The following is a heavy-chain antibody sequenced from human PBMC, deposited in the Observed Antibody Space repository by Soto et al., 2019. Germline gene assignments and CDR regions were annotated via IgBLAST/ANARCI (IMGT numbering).Heavy chain of an antibody. CDR2: IYYSGNT. V-gene: IGHV4-31*03. J-gene: IGHJ6*02. CDR3: ARDRLMATAGTARHYFGLDV. Sequence: SETLSLTCTVSGGSIRSGGYYWSWVRQNPRKGLEWIGNIYYSGNTYYNPSLKSRLTISVDTSKNQFSLNLSSVTAADTAVYYCARDRLMATAGTARHYFGLDVWGQGTTVTVS. CDR1: GGSIRSGGYY. D-gene: IGHD5-18*01.